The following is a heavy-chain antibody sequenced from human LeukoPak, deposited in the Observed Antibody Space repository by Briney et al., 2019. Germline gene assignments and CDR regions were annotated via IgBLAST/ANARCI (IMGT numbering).Heavy chain of an antibody. CDR1: GGSISSYY. CDR3: ARGHYGSGTGTYSH. D-gene: IGHD3-10*01. V-gene: IGHV4-4*07. J-gene: IGHJ4*02. Sequence: TSETLSLTCTVSGGSISSYYWSWIRQPAGKGLEWIGRIYISGNTNYNPSLKSRVTMSLDTSKNQFSLKLSSVTAADTAVYYCARGHYGSGTGTYSHWGQGTLVTVSS. CDR2: IYISGNT.